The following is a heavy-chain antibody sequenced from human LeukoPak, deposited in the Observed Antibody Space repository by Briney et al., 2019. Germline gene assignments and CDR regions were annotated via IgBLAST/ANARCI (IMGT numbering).Heavy chain of an antibody. J-gene: IGHJ6*03. V-gene: IGHV3-74*01. CDR1: GFTFSSFW. Sequence: GGSLILSCAASGFTFSSFWMHWVRQAPGKGLAWVSRINIDGSGTTYADSVKGRFTISRDNAKNTLYLQMNSLRVEDTAVYYCARVRPGYYYMDVWGKGTTVTVSS. CDR2: INIDGSGT. D-gene: IGHD7-27*01. CDR3: ARVRPGYYYMDV.